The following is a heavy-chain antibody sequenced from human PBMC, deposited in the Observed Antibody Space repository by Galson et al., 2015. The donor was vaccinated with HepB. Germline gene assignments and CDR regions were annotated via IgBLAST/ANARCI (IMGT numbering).Heavy chain of an antibody. D-gene: IGHD2-2*01. J-gene: IGHJ4*02. CDR3: AKAGDCSSTSCSPRPRHFDY. CDR1: GFTFSSYA. CDR2: ISGSGGST. V-gene: IGHV3-23*01. Sequence: SLRLSCAASGFTFSSYAMSWVRQAPGKGLEWVSAISGSGGSTYYADSVKDRFTISRDNSKNTLYLQMNSLRAEDTAVYYCAKAGDCSSTSCSPRPRHFDYWGQGTLVTVSS.